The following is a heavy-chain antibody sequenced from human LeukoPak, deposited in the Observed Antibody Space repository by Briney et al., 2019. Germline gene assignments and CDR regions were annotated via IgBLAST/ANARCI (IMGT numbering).Heavy chain of an antibody. D-gene: IGHD5-24*01. J-gene: IGHJ4*02. CDR1: GFAFSSYW. V-gene: IGHV3-7*01. Sequence: GGSLRLSCAASGFAFSSYWMNWVRQAPGKGLQWVGNINPEGSQTRFVDSVMGRFTMSKDNAKNALYLQMNNLRVEDTAVFYCAAWTDRGYNFWGQGSVVTVSS. CDR3: AAWTDRGYNF. CDR2: INPEGSQT.